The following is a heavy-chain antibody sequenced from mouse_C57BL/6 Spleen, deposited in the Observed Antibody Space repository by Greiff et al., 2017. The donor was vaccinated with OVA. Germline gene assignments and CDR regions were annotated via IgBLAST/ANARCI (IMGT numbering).Heavy chain of an antibody. J-gene: IGHJ4*01. CDR3: ARIPNYYGSSPIAMDY. CDR2: IWWDDDK. V-gene: IGHV8-8*01. D-gene: IGHD1-1*01. Sequence: QVTLKVSGPGILQPSQTLSLTCSFSGFSLSTFGMGVGWIRQPSGKGLEWLAHIWWDDDKYYNPALKSRLTISKDTSKNQVFLKIANVDTADTATYYCARIPNYYGSSPIAMDYWGQGTSVTVSS. CDR1: GFSLSTFGMG.